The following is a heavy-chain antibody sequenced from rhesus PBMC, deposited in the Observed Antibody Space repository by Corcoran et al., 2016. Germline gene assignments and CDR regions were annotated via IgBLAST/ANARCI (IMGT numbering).Heavy chain of an antibody. J-gene: IGHJ4*01. D-gene: IGHD3-3*01. CDR3: ARVFGLVSPLAFDY. Sequence: QVQLQESGPGVVKPSETLSLTCAVSDYSISSGYDWSWIRQPPGKGLEWIGYIYGSSGSTNYNPSLKNRVAISKDTSKSQFSLRLNSVTAADTAMYYCARVFGLVSPLAFDYWGQGVLVTGSS. CDR2: IYGSSGST. CDR1: DYSISSGYD. V-gene: IGHV4-76*01.